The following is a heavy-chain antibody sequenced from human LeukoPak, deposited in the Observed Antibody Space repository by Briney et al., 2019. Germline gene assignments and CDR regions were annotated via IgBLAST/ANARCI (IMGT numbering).Heavy chain of an antibody. D-gene: IGHD3-10*01. CDR2: ISYDGSNK. CDR3: ARGLYGSASYYIQTDYYYYYGMDV. V-gene: IGHV3-30*04. CDR1: GFTFSSYA. Sequence: GGSLRLSCAASGFTFSSYAMHWVRQAPGKGLEWVAVISYDGSNKYYADSVKGRFTISRDNSKNTLYLQMNSLRAEDTAVYYCARGLYGSASYYIQTDYYYYYGMDVWGQGTTVTVSS. J-gene: IGHJ6*02.